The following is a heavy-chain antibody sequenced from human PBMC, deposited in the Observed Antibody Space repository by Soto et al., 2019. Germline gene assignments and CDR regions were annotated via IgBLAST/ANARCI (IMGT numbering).Heavy chain of an antibody. V-gene: IGHV3-30*18. CDR3: AKTHVSRNWNYFDY. CDR2: ISYDGSNK. Sequence: GGSLRLSCAASGFTFSSYGMHWVRQAPGKGLEWVAVISYDGSNKYYADSVKGRFTISRDNSKNTLYLQMNSLRAEDTAVYYCAKTHVSRNWNYFDYWGQGTLVTISS. J-gene: IGHJ4*02. CDR1: GFTFSSYG. D-gene: IGHD1-20*01.